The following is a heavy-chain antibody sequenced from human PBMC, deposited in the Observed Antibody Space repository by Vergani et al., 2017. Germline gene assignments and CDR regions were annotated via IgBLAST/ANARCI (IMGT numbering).Heavy chain of an antibody. Sequence: EVQLVESGGGLVQPGGSLRLSCGASRFTFSTYWMSWVRQAPGKGLEWVANIKEGGSEKDYVDSVKGRFTVSRDNAKNSLYLQMNSLRAEDTAVYYCARKTFYYDNIKGWIGPWGQGTLVTVSS. CDR3: ARKTFYYDNIKGWIGP. CDR2: IKEGGSEK. V-gene: IGHV3-7*01. J-gene: IGHJ5*02. D-gene: IGHD3-16*01. CDR1: RFTFSTYW.